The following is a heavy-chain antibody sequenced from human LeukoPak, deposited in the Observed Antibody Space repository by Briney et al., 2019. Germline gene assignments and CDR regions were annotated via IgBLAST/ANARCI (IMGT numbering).Heavy chain of an antibody. J-gene: IGHJ4*02. D-gene: IGHD4-23*01. CDR1: GFNFRSFW. CDR2: INSDGTNT. CDR3: ARELDYGGNSGPDYFDY. V-gene: IGHV3-74*01. Sequence: AGGSLRLSCAASGFNFRSFWMHWVRQAPGKGLVWVSRINSDGTNTTYADSVKGRFTISRDNSKNTLYLQMNSLRAEDTAVYYCARELDYGGNSGPDYFDYWGQGTLVTVSS.